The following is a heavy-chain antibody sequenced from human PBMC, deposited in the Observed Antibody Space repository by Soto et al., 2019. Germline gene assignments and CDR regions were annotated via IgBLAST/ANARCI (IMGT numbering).Heavy chain of an antibody. V-gene: IGHV1-18*01. CDR1: GYTFTSYG. CDR2: ISAYNGNT. D-gene: IGHD3-3*01. J-gene: IGHJ4*02. Sequence: GASVKVSCKASGYTFTSYGISWVRQAPGQGLEWMGWISAYNGNTNYAQKLQGRVTMTTDTSTSTAYMELRSLRSDDTAVYYCARDRWGGYRHITIFGVVTDRPNFDYWGQGTLVTVSS. CDR3: ARDRWGGYRHITIFGVVTDRPNFDY.